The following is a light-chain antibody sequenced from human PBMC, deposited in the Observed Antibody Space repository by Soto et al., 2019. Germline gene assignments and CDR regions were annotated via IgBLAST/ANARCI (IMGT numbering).Light chain of an antibody. CDR2: EVT. Sequence: QSVLTQPASVSGSPGQSVTISCTGTSSDVGGYNYVSWYQQHPGKAPRLIIYEVTNRPSGVSNRFSGSKSGNTASLTISGLQAEDEADYDCSSYTGNDPVVFGGGTKLTVL. CDR3: SSYTGNDPVV. V-gene: IGLV2-14*01. CDR1: SSDVGGYNY. J-gene: IGLJ2*01.